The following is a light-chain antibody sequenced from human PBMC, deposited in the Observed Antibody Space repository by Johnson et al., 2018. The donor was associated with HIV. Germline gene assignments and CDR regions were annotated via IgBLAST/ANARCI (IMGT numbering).Light chain of an antibody. J-gene: IGLJ1*01. V-gene: IGLV1-51*01. CDR2: DNY. CDR1: SSNIGSNY. Sequence: SVLTQPPSVSAAPGQKVTISCSGSSSNIGSNYVSWYQHLPGTAPKLLIYDNYKRPSGIPDRFSASKSGTSATLGITGLQTGDEADYYCGAWDSTLSGGLYVFGTGTKVTVL. CDR3: GAWDSTLSGGLYV.